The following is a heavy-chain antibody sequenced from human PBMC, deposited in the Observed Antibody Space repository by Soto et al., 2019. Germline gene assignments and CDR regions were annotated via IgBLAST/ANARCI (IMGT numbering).Heavy chain of an antibody. CDR2: ITTYNGNT. V-gene: IGHV1-18*01. Sequence: QVELVQSGGEVRKPGTSVKVSCKASGYTFINNGFTWVRQAPGQGLEWMGWITTYNGNTKYAQKFQGRVTMTTDTSTSTAYMELRNLRSDDTAVYYCARGGKFLAGKYIDVWGQGTLITVTS. CDR1: GYTFINNG. CDR3: ARGGKFLAGKYIDV. J-gene: IGHJ4*02. D-gene: IGHD3-3*01.